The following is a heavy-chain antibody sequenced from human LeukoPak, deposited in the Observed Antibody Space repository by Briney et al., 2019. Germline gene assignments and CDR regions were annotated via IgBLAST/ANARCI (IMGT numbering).Heavy chain of an antibody. CDR1: GGSISNTNW. Sequence: SETLSLTCGVSGGSISNTNWWTWVRQPPRKGLEWIGEVNLQGSTNYNPSLKSRVAISVDKSENHISLKLTSVAAADTAVYYCAREGGPYRPLDYSGQGTLVTVAS. V-gene: IGHV4-4*02. J-gene: IGHJ4*02. CDR3: AREGGPYRPLDY. CDR2: VNLQGST.